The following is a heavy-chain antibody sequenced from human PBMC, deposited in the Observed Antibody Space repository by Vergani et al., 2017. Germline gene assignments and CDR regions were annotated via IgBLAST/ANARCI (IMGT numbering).Heavy chain of an antibody. CDR3: ATGAGPFDI. D-gene: IGHD7-27*01. CDR1: GAPISYWC. V-gene: IGHV4-4*07. Sequence: QVQMQESGPGLVKTSETLSLTCSASGAPISYWCWSWLRQPAGKGLEWIGRLCPSGSTNYKPSLKSRVTMSIDTSKNQFSLKLTSVIAADTAVYYCATGAGPFDIWGQGTLVTVSS. J-gene: IGHJ4*02. CDR2: LCPSGST.